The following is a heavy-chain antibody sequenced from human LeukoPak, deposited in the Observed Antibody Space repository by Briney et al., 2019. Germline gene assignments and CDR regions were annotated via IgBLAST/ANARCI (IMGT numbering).Heavy chain of an antibody. V-gene: IGHV3-7*01. J-gene: IGHJ6*03. CDR2: IKQDGSAK. CDR1: GFTFTNYW. CDR3: ARHQYKYGSVSFYKGGGYYFYIDV. Sequence: PGGSLRLSCAASGFTFTNYWMTWVRQAPGQGLEWVANIKQDGSAKYYVDSLKGRFTISRDNAQNSLYLQMNTLRVDDTAVYYCARHQYKYGSVSFYKGGGYYFYIDVWGKGTTVTISS. D-gene: IGHD3-10*01.